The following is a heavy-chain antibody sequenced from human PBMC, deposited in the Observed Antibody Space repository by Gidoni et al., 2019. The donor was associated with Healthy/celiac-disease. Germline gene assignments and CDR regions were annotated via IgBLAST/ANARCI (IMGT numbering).Heavy chain of an antibody. CDR3: ARGRYSYAPFDY. V-gene: IGHV4-34*01. J-gene: IGHJ4*02. CDR2: INHSGST. Sequence: QVQLQQWGAGLLKPSETLSLTGAVYGGSFSGYYWSWIRPPPGKGLEWIGEINHSGSTNYNPSLKSRVTISVDTPKNQFSLKLSSVTAADTAVYYCARGRYSYAPFDYWGQGTLVTVSS. D-gene: IGHD5-18*01. CDR1: GGSFSGYY.